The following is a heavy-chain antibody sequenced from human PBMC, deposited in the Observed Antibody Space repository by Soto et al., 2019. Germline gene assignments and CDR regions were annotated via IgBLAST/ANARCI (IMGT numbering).Heavy chain of an antibody. D-gene: IGHD3-22*01. V-gene: IGHV4-59*01. Sequence: SETLSLTCTASGGSISSYYWSWIRQPPGKGLEWIGYIYYSGSTNYNPSLKSRVTISVDTSKNQFSLKLSSVTAADTAVYYCASSVYYYDSSGYYDYWGQGTLVTVSS. CDR1: GGSISSYY. J-gene: IGHJ4*02. CDR2: IYYSGST. CDR3: ASSVYYYDSSGYYDY.